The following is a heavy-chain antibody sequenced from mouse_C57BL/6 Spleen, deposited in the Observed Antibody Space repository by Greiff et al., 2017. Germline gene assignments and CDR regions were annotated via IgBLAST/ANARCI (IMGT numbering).Heavy chain of an antibody. CDR3: ARSYDYDEYYYAMDY. Sequence: QVQLQQSGAELVKPGASVKISCKASGYTFTAYYINWVKQRPGQGLEWIGKIGPGSGSTYYNEKFKGKATLTADKSSSTAYMQLSRLTCEDSAVYFCARSYDYDEYYYAMDYWGQGTSVTVSS. V-gene: IGHV1-77*01. CDR2: IGPGSGST. J-gene: IGHJ4*01. CDR1: GYTFTAYY. D-gene: IGHD2-4*01.